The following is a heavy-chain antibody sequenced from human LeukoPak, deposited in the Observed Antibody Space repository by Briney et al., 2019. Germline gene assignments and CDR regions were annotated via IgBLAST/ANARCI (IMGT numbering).Heavy chain of an antibody. V-gene: IGHV3-15*01. D-gene: IGHD3-22*01. CDR2: IKSKGSGGTT. J-gene: IGHJ5*02. Sequence: GGSLRLSCAASGFTFSSYWMNWARQAPGKGLEWIGRIKSKGSGGTTDCTAPVKGRFTISRDDSKDTVYLQMNSLRTEDTAIYYDSRGPSDHWGQGTVVTVSS. CDR1: GFTFSSYW. CDR3: SRGPSDH.